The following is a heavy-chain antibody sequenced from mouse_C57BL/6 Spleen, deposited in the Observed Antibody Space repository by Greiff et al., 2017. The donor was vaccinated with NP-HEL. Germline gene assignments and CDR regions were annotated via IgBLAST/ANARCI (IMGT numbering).Heavy chain of an antibody. CDR2: ISDGGSYT. D-gene: IGHD1-1*01. J-gene: IGHJ3*01. CDR1: GFTFSSYA. Sequence: EVHLVESGGGLVKPGGSLKLSCAASGFTFSSYAMSWVRQTPEKRLEWVATISDGGSYTYYPDNVKGRFTISRDNAKNNLYLQMSHLKSEDTAMYYCARDGSDYYGSSYDWFAYWGQGTLVTVSA. CDR3: ARDGSDYYGSSYDWFAY. V-gene: IGHV5-4*01.